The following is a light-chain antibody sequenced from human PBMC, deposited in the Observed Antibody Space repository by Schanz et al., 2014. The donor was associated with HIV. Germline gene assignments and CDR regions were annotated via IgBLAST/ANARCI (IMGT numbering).Light chain of an antibody. V-gene: IGLV2-14*01. Sequence: QSALTQPDSVSGSPGQSITISCTGTSSDVGGYNYVSWYQQHPGKAPKLMIYDVSNRPSGVSNRFSGSKSGNTASLTISGLQAEDEADYYCTSYTNSDSWVFGGGTKVTVL. J-gene: IGLJ3*02. CDR1: SSDVGGYNY. CDR3: TSYTNSDSWV. CDR2: DVS.